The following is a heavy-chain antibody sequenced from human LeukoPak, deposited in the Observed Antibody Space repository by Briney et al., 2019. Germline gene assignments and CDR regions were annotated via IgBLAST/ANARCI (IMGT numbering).Heavy chain of an antibody. J-gene: IGHJ4*02. Sequence: ASVKVSCKASGYTFTSYDINWVRQAPGQGPEWMGWISAYNGNTNYAQKLQGRVTMTTDTSTSTAYMELRSLRSDDTAVYYCAREGSPGELGGYWGQGTLVTVSS. D-gene: IGHD1-26*01. CDR2: ISAYNGNT. CDR1: GYTFTSYD. V-gene: IGHV1-18*01. CDR3: AREGSPGELGGY.